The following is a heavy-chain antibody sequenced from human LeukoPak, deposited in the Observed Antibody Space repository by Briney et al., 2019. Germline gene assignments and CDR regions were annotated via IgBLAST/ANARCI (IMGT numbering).Heavy chain of an antibody. CDR1: GGSISSYY. CDR2: IYYSGST. J-gene: IGHJ4*02. V-gene: IGHV4-59*01. D-gene: IGHD4-17*01. Sequence: TSETLSHTCTVSGGSISSYYWSWIRQPPGKRLEWIGYIYYSGSTNYNPSLKSRVTMPLDTSKNQFSLKLSSVTAADTAVYYCARTSASTAIDYWGQGTLVTVSS. CDR3: ARTSASTAIDY.